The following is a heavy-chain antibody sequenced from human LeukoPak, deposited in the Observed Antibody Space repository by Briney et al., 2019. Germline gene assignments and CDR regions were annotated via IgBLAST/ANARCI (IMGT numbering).Heavy chain of an antibody. Sequence: GASVKVSCKASGYTFTGYYMHWVRQAPGQGLEWMGRINPNSGGTNYAQKFQGRVTMTRDTSISTAYMELSRLRADDTAVYYCAREAIAVAGTIDYWGQGTLVTVSS. J-gene: IGHJ4*02. D-gene: IGHD6-19*01. V-gene: IGHV1-2*06. CDR3: AREAIAVAGTIDY. CDR1: GYTFTGYY. CDR2: INPNSGGT.